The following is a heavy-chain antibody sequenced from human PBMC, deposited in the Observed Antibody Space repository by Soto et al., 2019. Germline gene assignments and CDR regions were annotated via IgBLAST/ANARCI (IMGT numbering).Heavy chain of an antibody. CDR3: ARGNVVAIDY. J-gene: IGHJ4*02. CDR1: GGSISSGGYS. Sequence: SETLSLTCAVSGGSISSGGYSWIWIRQPPGKGLEWIGYIYHSGSTYYNPSLKSRVTVSVDRSKNQFSLKLSSVTAADTAVYYCARGNVVAIDYWGQGTLVTVS. D-gene: IGHD2-21*01. V-gene: IGHV4-30-2*01. CDR2: IYHSGST.